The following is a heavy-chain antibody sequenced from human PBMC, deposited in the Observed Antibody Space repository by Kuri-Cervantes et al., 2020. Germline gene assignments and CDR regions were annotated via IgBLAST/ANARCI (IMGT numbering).Heavy chain of an antibody. D-gene: IGHD3-22*01. V-gene: IGHV3-23*01. CDR3: ARVGDYYDSSGSYYYGMDV. J-gene: IGHJ6*01. Sequence: GESLQISCAASGFTFSSYAMSWVRQAPGKGLEWVSATSGSGGSTYYADSVKGRFTISRDNSKNTLYLQLNSLRAEDTAVYYCARVGDYYDSSGSYYYGMDVWGQGTTVTVDS. CDR1: GFTFSSYA. CDR2: TSGSGGST.